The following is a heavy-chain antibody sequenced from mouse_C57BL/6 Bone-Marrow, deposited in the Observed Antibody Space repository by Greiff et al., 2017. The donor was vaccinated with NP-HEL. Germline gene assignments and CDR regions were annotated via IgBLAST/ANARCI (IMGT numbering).Heavy chain of an antibody. CDR2: LYPGSGNT. V-gene: IGHV1-76*01. CDR1: GYTFTDSY. Sequence: VQLQQSGAELVRPGASVKLSCKASGYTFTDSYINWVKQRPGQGLEWIARLYPGSGNTYYNEKFKGKATLTAEKSSSTAYMQLSSLTSEDSAVYFCARRDYWGQGTTLTVSS. CDR3: ARRDY. J-gene: IGHJ2*01.